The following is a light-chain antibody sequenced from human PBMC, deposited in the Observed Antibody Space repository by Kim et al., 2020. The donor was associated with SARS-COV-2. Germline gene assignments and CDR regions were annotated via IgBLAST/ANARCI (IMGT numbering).Light chain of an antibody. CDR3: QQRSNWPFT. J-gene: IGKJ3*01. V-gene: IGKV3-11*01. Sequence: LPPGERATHSCRASQSVSNYLAWYQQKPVQAPRLLIYDASNRATGIPGRFSGSGSGTDFTLTISSLEPEDFAVYYCQQRSNWPFTCGPGTKVDIK. CDR1: QSVSNY. CDR2: DAS.